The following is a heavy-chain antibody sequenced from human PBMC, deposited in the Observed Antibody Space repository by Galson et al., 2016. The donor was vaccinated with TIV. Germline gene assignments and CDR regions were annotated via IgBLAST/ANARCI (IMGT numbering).Heavy chain of an antibody. J-gene: IGHJ2*01. CDR3: AVGVPTTMYWCFDL. Sequence: SVKVSCKASGGTFSTYAVNWVRQAPGQGLEWMGRIIPIFGIINYSQNFQGRVTLTADESTSTFYMDLTSLRSEDTAVYYCAVGVPTTMYWCFDLWGRGTLVTVSS. V-gene: IGHV1-69*13. CDR1: GGTFSTYA. CDR2: IIPIFGII. D-gene: IGHD5-12*01.